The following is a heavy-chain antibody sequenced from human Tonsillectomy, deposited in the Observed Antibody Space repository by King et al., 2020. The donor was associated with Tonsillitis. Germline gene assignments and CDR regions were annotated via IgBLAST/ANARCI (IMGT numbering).Heavy chain of an antibody. Sequence: VQLVESGGGLVQRGGSLRLSCAASGFTFSSYWMTWVRQAPGKGLEWVAKIKQHGRWKYYENSGKGRFTISRYNAKNSLFLQMNSLRAEDTAVYYCARDVGGWFGESNYFDYWGQGTLVTVSS. CDR2: IKQHGRWK. D-gene: IGHD3-10*01. J-gene: IGHJ4*02. CDR3: ARDVGGWFGESNYFDY. CDR1: GFTFSSYW. V-gene: IGHV3-7*04.